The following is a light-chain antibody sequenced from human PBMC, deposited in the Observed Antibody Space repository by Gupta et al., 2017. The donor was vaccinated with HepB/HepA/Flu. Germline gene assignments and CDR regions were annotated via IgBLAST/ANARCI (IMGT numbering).Light chain of an antibody. J-gene: IGKJ4*01. CDR2: AAS. CDR3: QQYKSYPPGT. CDR1: QGISSW. V-gene: IGKV1D-16*01. Sequence: DIQMTQSPSSLSASVGDRVTITCRASQGISSWLAWYQQKPEKAPKSLIYAASSWQSGVTSRFSGSGYGKDLTLTISSRQQEDFASYYCQQYKSYPPGTFGRGTKVEIK.